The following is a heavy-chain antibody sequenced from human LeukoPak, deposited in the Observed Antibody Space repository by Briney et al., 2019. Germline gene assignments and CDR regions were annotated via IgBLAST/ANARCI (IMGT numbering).Heavy chain of an antibody. V-gene: IGHV4-59*01. CDR1: GGFISSYY. D-gene: IGHD1-1*01. Sequence: SETLSLTCTVSGGFISSYYWSWIRQPPGKGLEGIGYIYYSGSTNYNPSLKSRVTISVDTSKNQFSLKLSSVTAADTAVYYCARTSNYWSPYFDYWGQGALVTVSS. CDR3: ARTSNYWSPYFDY. CDR2: IYYSGST. J-gene: IGHJ4*02.